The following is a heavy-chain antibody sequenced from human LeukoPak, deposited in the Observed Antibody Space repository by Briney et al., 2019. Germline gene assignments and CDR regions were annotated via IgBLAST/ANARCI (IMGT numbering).Heavy chain of an antibody. CDR1: GFSFSNFD. J-gene: IGHJ4*02. Sequence: GGSLRLSCAASGFSFSNFDMNWVRQAPGQGLEWISRISSSGSTVFYADSLKGRFTISRDNAKKSLYLQMNSLRAEDTDVYYCATGSYYIYGYFDYWGQGTLVTVSS. D-gene: IGHD1-26*01. CDR3: ATGSYYIYGYFDY. V-gene: IGHV3-48*01. CDR2: ISSSGSTV.